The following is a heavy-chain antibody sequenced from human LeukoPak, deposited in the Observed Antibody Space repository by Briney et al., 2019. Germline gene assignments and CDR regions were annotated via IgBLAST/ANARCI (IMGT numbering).Heavy chain of an antibody. J-gene: IGHJ4*02. CDR3: ARGGRYSSGWYPDY. Sequence: GGSLRLSCAASGFTFSSYDMHWVRQATGKGLEWVSAIGTAGNAYYPGSVKGRFTISRENAKNSLYLPMNSLRAGDTAVYYCARGGRYSSGWYPDYWGQGTLVTVSS. CDR2: IGTAGNA. V-gene: IGHV3-13*01. CDR1: GFTFSSYD. D-gene: IGHD6-19*01.